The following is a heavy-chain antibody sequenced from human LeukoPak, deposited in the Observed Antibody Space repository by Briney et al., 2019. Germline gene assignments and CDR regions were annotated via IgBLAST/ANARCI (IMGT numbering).Heavy chain of an antibody. CDR3: ARDSFYYDSRGNHYHYFDY. CDR1: GFTFSSYV. CDR2: IWYGGNNE. V-gene: IGHV3-33*01. J-gene: IGHJ4*02. Sequence: GRSLRLSCAASGFTFSSYVMNWVRQAPGKGLEWVATIWYGGNNEHYADSVKGRFTISRDNSKNTLYLQMNSLRVEDTAVYYCARDSFYYDSRGNHYHYFDYWGQGTLVTVSS. D-gene: IGHD3-22*01.